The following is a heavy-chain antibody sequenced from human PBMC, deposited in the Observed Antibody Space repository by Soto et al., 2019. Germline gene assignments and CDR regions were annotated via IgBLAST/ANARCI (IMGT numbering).Heavy chain of an antibody. Sequence: GESLKISCKGSGYSFTSYWIGWVRQMPGKGLEWMGIIYPGDSDTRYSPSFQGQVTISADKSVSTAYLQWSSLKASDTAMYYCARPVANAAPALNYWGQGTPVTVS. CDR3: ARPVANAAPALNY. D-gene: IGHD5-12*01. J-gene: IGHJ4*02. CDR1: GYSFTSYW. CDR2: IYPGDSDT. V-gene: IGHV5-51*01.